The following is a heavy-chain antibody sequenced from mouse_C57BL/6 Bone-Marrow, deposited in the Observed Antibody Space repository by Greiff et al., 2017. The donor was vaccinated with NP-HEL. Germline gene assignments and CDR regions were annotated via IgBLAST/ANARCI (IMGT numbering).Heavy chain of an antibody. CDR1: GYTFTSYW. CDR3: ARDDAFMDC. J-gene: IGHJ4*01. V-gene: IGHV1-55*01. Sequence: QVQLQQPGAELVKPGASVKMSCKASGYTFTSYWITWVKQRPGQGLEWIGDIYPGSGSTNYNEKFKSKATLTVDTSSSTACMQLTSLTSEDSGVYYCARDDAFMDCWGQGTSVTVA. D-gene: IGHD2-12*01. CDR2: IYPGSGST.